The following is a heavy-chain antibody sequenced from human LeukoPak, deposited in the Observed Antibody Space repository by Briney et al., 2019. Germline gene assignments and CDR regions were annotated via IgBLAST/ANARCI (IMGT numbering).Heavy chain of an antibody. D-gene: IGHD3-3*01. Sequence: RGSLRLSCAASGFTFSSYGMHWVRQAPGKGLEWVSAISGSGGSTYYADSVKGRFTISRDNSKNTLYLQMNSLRAEDTAVYYCAKDAKMGVFGVNIYYYYMDVWGKGTTVTVSS. V-gene: IGHV3-23*01. CDR3: AKDAKMGVFGVNIYYYYMDV. CDR1: GFTFSSYG. CDR2: ISGSGGST. J-gene: IGHJ6*03.